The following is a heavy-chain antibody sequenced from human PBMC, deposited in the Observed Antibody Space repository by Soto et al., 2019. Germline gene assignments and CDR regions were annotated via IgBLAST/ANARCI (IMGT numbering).Heavy chain of an antibody. V-gene: IGHV3-30*18. Sequence: QVQLVESGGGVVQPGRSLRLSCAASGFTFSNFGMHWVRQAPGKGLEWVAAILYDGSNTYYADSVKGRFTISRDNSKNTLYLEMNSLRAEDTAVYHCAKSRDGYSFYYFYGMDVGGQGTTVTVSS. D-gene: IGHD4-4*01. CDR1: GFTFSNFG. CDR2: ILYDGSNT. J-gene: IGHJ6*01. CDR3: AKSRDGYSFYYFYGMDV.